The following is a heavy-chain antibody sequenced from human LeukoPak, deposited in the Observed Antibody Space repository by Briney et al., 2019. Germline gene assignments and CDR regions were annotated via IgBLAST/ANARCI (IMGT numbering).Heavy chain of an antibody. D-gene: IGHD1-26*01. Sequence: GGSLRLSCAASGLTFSRYSVNWVRQAPGKGLEWVSSISSSSSYIYSADSVKGRFTISRDNAKNSLYLQMNSLRAEGTAVYFCGRVSGVGACLFCSAFDLWGQGKMVTVSS. CDR1: GLTFSRYS. V-gene: IGHV3-21*01. J-gene: IGHJ3*01. CDR2: ISSSSSYI. CDR3: GRVSGVGACLFCSAFDL.